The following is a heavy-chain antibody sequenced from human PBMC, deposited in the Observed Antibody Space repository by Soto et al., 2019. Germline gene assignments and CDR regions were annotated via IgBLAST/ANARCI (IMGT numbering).Heavy chain of an antibody. CDR1: GFKFDDYM. Sequence: EVLLVESGGGVVQPGGSLRLSCEASGFKFDDYMMHWVRQAPGKGLEWISRISWDGDFLDYADSIKGRFTVSRDNSKNSLYLHMNSLKTEDTAFYYCAKEGNGGSSLDSWGQGTLVTVSS. CDR2: ISWDGDFL. D-gene: IGHD2-15*01. J-gene: IGHJ5*01. CDR3: AKEGNGGSSLDS. V-gene: IGHV3-43*01.